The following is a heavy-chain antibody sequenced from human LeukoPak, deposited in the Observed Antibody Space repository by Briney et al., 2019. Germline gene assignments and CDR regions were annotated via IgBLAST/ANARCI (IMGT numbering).Heavy chain of an antibody. Sequence: SETLPLTCSVSGGSLNIHSICWGWIRQPPGLGLEWIATICSGPTTYYNPSLRSRVTLSADTSKNQLSLMLTSMTALDTAVYYCARLRGGVQLWENWGRGTRVTVSS. CDR2: ICSGPTT. D-gene: IGHD5-18*01. J-gene: IGHJ4*02. V-gene: IGHV4-39*01. CDR3: ARLRGGVQLWEN. CDR1: GGSLNIHSIC.